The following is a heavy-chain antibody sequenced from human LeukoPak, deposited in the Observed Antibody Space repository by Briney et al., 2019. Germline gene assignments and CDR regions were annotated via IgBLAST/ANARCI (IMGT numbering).Heavy chain of an antibody. CDR3: ARANLRGLELGY. CDR2: IYYSGST. Sequence: PSETLPLTCTVSGGSISSYYWSWIRQPPGKGLEWIGYIYYSGSTNYNPSLKSRVTISVDTSKNQFSLRLSSVTAADTAVYYCARANLRGLELGYWGQGTLVTVSS. V-gene: IGHV4-59*01. CDR1: GGSISSYY. D-gene: IGHD1-7*01. J-gene: IGHJ4*02.